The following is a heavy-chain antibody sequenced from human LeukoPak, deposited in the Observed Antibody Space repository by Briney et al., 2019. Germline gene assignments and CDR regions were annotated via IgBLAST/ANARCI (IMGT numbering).Heavy chain of an antibody. CDR1: GYTFTGYY. J-gene: IGHJ4*02. V-gene: IGHV1-2*04. CDR3: AREEPTGTLTN. Sequence: GASVTVSCKASGYTFTGYYMHWVRQAPGQGLEWMGRINPNSGGTNYAQKFQGWVTMTRDTSISTAYMELSSLRSEDTAVYYCAREEPTGTLTNWGQGTLVTVSS. CDR2: INPNSGGT. D-gene: IGHD1-14*01.